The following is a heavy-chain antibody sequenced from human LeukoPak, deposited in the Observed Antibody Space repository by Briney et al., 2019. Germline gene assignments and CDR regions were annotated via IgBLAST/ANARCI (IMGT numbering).Heavy chain of an antibody. Sequence: GGSLRPSCAASGFTVSSKYMSWLRQAPGKGLEWVSVLYSGGTTYYADSVKGRFTISRDNSKNTLYLQMNSLRAEDTAVYYCAREDSGRDGFDYWGQGTLVTVSS. CDR2: LYSGGTT. V-gene: IGHV3-66*01. CDR1: GFTVSSKY. J-gene: IGHJ4*02. D-gene: IGHD5-24*01. CDR3: AREDSGRDGFDY.